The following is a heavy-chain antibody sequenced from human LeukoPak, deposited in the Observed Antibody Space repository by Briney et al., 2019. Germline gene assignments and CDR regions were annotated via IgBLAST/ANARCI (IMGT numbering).Heavy chain of an antibody. D-gene: IGHD6-6*01. Sequence: ASVTVSCKASGYTFTSYDINWVRQATGQGLEWMGWMNPNSGNTGYAQKFQGRVTMTRNTSISTAYMELSSLRSEDTAVYYCARGRAARRPYYYYYYMDVWGKGTTVTVSS. J-gene: IGHJ6*03. CDR3: ARGRAARRPYYYYYYMDV. CDR1: GYTFTSYD. V-gene: IGHV1-8*01. CDR2: MNPNSGNT.